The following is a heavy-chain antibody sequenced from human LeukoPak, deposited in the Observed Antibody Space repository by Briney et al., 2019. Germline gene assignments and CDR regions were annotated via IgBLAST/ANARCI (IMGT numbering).Heavy chain of an antibody. J-gene: IGHJ2*01. Sequence: GGSLRLSCAASGFTFSSYDMHWVPQAPGKGLEWVSAIGSAGDTYYPGSVKGRFTISRENAKNSLYLQLNSLRDGDTAVYYCARAEYFDLWGRGTLVTVSS. CDR2: IGSAGDT. V-gene: IGHV3-13*04. CDR1: GFTFSSYD. CDR3: ARAEYFDL.